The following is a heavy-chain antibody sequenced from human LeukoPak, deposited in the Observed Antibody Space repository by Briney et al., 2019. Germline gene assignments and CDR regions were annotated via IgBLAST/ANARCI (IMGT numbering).Heavy chain of an antibody. Sequence: PSETLSLTCAVYGGSFSGYYWSWIRQPPGKGLEWIGEINHSGSTNYNPSLKSRVTISVDTSKNQFSLKLSSVTAADTAVYYCARAITMVRGVIEDYWGQGTLVTVSS. V-gene: IGHV4-34*01. CDR2: INHSGST. CDR3: ARAITMVRGVIEDY. D-gene: IGHD3-10*01. J-gene: IGHJ4*02. CDR1: GGSFSGYY.